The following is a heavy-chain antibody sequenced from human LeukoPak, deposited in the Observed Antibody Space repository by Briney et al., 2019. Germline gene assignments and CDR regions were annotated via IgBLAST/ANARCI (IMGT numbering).Heavy chain of an antibody. CDR2: IYYTGST. Sequence: SETLSLTCTVSGGPISTTDDYWGWIRQPPGKGPEWIGSIYYTGSTFYNPSLKSRVTISEDPSKNQFSLKLRSVTAADTAVYYCAREDGTAMDNAFDIWGQGTMVTVSS. CDR1: GGPISTTDDY. J-gene: IGHJ3*02. D-gene: IGHD5-18*01. V-gene: IGHV4-39*07. CDR3: AREDGTAMDNAFDI.